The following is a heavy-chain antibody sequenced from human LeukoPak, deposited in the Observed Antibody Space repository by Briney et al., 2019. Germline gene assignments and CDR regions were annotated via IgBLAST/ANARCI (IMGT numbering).Heavy chain of an antibody. Sequence: ASVKVSCKASGYTFTGYYMHWVRQAPGQGLEWVGWINPNSGGTNYAQKFQGWVTMTRDTSISTAYMELSRLRSDDTAVYYWARAGVVPAAMGPTYYYVMDVWGQGTPVTVSS. CDR2: INPNSGGT. J-gene: IGHJ6*02. V-gene: IGHV1-2*04. D-gene: IGHD2-2*01. CDR1: GYTFTGYY. CDR3: ARAGVVPAAMGPTYYYVMDV.